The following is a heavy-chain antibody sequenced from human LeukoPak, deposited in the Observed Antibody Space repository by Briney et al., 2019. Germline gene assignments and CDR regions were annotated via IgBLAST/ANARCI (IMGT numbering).Heavy chain of an antibody. V-gene: IGHV3-23*01. J-gene: IGHJ5*02. Sequence: GGSLRLSCAASGFTFSNNGMTWVRQAPGKGLEWVSAITGNDYRYNADPVRGRFSISRDSSKNTVYLQMNTLRAEDTAVYYCLPYGSGSTWGQGTLVTVSS. CDR1: GFTFSNNG. CDR2: ITGNDYR. CDR3: LPYGSGST. D-gene: IGHD3-10*01.